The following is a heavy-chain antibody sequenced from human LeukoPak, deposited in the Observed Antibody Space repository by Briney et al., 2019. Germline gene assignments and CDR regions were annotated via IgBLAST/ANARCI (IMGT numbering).Heavy chain of an antibody. CDR3: ARDEGEGYFDY. D-gene: IGHD3-16*01. J-gene: IGHJ4*02. CDR2: INPSGGST. Sequence: ASVKVSCKASGYTFTSYYMHWVRQAPGQGLEWTGIINPSGGSTSYAQKFQGRVTMTRDTSTSTVYMELSSLRSEDTAVYYCARDEGEGYFDYWGQGTLVTVSS. CDR1: GYTFTSYY. V-gene: IGHV1-46*01.